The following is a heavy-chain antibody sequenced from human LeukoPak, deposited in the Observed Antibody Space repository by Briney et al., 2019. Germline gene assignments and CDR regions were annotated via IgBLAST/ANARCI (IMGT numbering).Heavy chain of an antibody. J-gene: IGHJ1*01. CDR3: AGTYPHDYGDYVEYFQY. CDR1: GFTFSNYE. V-gene: IGHV3-48*03. D-gene: IGHD4-17*01. CDR2: ISSCGNIV. Sequence: GGSLRLSCAASGFTFSNYEMNWVRQAPGKGLEWVSYISSCGNIVHYADSVKGRFTISRDNAKNSMYLVISSLRAEDTAVYYCAGTYPHDYGDYVEYFQYWGQGTLVTVSS.